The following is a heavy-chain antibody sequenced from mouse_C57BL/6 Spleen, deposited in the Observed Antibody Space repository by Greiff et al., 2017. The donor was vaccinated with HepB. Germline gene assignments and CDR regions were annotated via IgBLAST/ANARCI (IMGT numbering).Heavy chain of an antibody. D-gene: IGHD3-3*01. CDR1: GYAFSSYW. CDR2: IYPGDGDT. Sequence: VKLVESGAELVKPGASVKISCKASGYAFSSYWMNWVKQRPGKGLEWIGQIYPGDGDTNYNGKFKGKATLTADKSSSTAYMQLSSLTSEDSAVYFCARRGLDWYFDVWGTGTTVTVSS. CDR3: ARRGLDWYFDV. V-gene: IGHV1-80*01. J-gene: IGHJ1*03.